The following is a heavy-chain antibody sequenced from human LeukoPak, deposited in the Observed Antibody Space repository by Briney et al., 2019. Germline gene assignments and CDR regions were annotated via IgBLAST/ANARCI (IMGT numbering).Heavy chain of an antibody. CDR2: IRYDGSNK. CDR1: GFTFSSYG. Sequence: PGGSLRLSCAASGFTFSSYGMHWVRQAPGKGLEWVAFIRYDGSNKYYADSVKGRFTISRDNSKNTLYLQMNSLRSEDTAVYYCATSSRYFWSGYYGDYWGQGTLVTVSS. CDR3: ATSSRYFWSGYYGDY. D-gene: IGHD3-3*01. V-gene: IGHV3-30*02. J-gene: IGHJ4*02.